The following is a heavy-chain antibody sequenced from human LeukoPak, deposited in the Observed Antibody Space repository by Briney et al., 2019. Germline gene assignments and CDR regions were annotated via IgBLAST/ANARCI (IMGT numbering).Heavy chain of an antibody. J-gene: IGHJ4*02. V-gene: IGHV3-7*01. Sequence: GGSLRLSCAASGFTFSIYWMSWVRQAPGKGLEWVANIKQDGSEKYYVDSVKGRFTISRDNAKNSLYLQMNSLRAEDTAVYYCARVSYDSSGYYWGPDYWGQGTLVTVSS. CDR2: IKQDGSEK. CDR3: ARVSYDSSGYYWGPDY. CDR1: GFTFSIYW. D-gene: IGHD3-22*01.